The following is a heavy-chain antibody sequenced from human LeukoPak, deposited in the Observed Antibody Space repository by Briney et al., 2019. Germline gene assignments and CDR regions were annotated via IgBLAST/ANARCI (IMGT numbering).Heavy chain of an antibody. J-gene: IGHJ4*02. Sequence: PGGSLRLSCEASGFTFSSYWMHWVRQVPGKGLVWVSRINSDGSSTSYADSVKGRFTISRDNAKNSLYLQMNSLRAEDTAVYYCARASSQWLVPYWGQGTLVTVSS. CDR2: INSDGSST. CDR1: GFTFSSYW. CDR3: ARASSQWLVPY. D-gene: IGHD6-19*01. V-gene: IGHV3-74*01.